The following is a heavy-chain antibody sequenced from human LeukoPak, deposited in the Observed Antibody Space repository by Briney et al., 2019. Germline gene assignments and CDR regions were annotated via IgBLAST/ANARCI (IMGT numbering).Heavy chain of an antibody. CDR3: AKDSAAVGGPTTD. Sequence: GGSLRLSCAASGFTFSSYTMGWVRQAPGKGKEWVSLISGSGGITYYADSVKGRFTISRDNSKNTLYLQMDSLRAEDTAVYYCAKDSAAVGGPTTDWGQGTLVTVSA. CDR2: ISGSGGIT. D-gene: IGHD6-13*01. J-gene: IGHJ4*02. V-gene: IGHV3-23*01. CDR1: GFTFSSYT.